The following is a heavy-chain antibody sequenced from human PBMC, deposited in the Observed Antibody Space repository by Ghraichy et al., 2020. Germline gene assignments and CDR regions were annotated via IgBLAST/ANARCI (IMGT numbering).Heavy chain of an antibody. CDR1: GGSISSSSYY. J-gene: IGHJ3*02. CDR3: ARPPHYGDYFDI. Sequence: SETLSLTCTVSGGSISSSSYYWGWIRQPPGKGLEWIGSIYYSGSTYYNPSLQSRVTISVDTSKNQFSLKLSSVTAADTAVYYCARPPHYGDYFDIWGQGTMVTVSS. V-gene: IGHV4-39*01. D-gene: IGHD4-17*01. CDR2: IYYSGST.